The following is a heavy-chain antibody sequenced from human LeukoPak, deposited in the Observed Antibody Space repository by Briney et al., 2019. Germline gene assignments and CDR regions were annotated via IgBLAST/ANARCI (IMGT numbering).Heavy chain of an antibody. V-gene: IGHV4-30-2*01. J-gene: IGHJ5*02. CDR3: ARGTKMTTVTTWWFDP. CDR1: GGSISSGGHS. CDR2: IYHSGST. D-gene: IGHD4-17*01. Sequence: SETLSLTCAVSGGSISSGGHSWSWIRQPPGKGLEWIGYIYHSGSTYYNPSLKSRVTISVDRSKNQFSLKLSSVTAADTAVYYCARGTKMTTVTTWWFDPWGQGTLVTVSS.